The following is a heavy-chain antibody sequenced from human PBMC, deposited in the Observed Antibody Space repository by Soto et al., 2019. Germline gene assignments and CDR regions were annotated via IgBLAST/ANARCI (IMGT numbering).Heavy chain of an antibody. CDR2: IFSNDEK. D-gene: IGHD3-22*01. V-gene: IGHV2-26*01. J-gene: IGHJ4*02. CDR1: GFSLSNARMG. CDR3: ARASHDYYDSSGYYFLIDY. Sequence: QVTLKESGPVLVEPTETLTLTCTVSGFSLSNARMGVSWIRQPPGKALEWLAHIFSNDEKSYSTSLKSRLTISKDTSKSQVVLTMTNMDPVDTATYYCARASHDYYDSSGYYFLIDYWGQGTLVTVSS.